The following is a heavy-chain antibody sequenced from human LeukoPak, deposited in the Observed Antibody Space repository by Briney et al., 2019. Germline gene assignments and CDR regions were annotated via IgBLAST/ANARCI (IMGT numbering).Heavy chain of an antibody. D-gene: IGHD3-10*02. V-gene: IGHV3-48*03. CDR1: VYTFSSYE. Sequence: GASVKVSCKASVYTFSSYEMNWVRQAPGKGLEWVSYISSSGGTIYYADSVKGRFTISRDNAKNSLYLQMNSLRAEDTAVYYCAELGITMIGGVWGKGTTVTISS. CDR2: ISSSGGTI. J-gene: IGHJ6*04. CDR3: AELGITMIGGV.